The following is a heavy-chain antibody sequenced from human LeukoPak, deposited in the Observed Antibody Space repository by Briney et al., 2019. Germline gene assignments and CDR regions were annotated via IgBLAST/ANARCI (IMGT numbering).Heavy chain of an antibody. CDR2: ISSSGSTI. Sequence: GGSLRLSCAASGFTFSDYYMSWIRQAPGKGLEWVSYISSSGSTIYYADSVKGRFTISRDNAKNSLYLQMNSLRAEDTAVYSCASSLTYYYDSSGYNPEIDYWGQGTLVTVSS. CDR3: ASSLTYYYDSSGYNPEIDY. CDR1: GFTFSDYY. D-gene: IGHD3-22*01. V-gene: IGHV3-11*01. J-gene: IGHJ4*02.